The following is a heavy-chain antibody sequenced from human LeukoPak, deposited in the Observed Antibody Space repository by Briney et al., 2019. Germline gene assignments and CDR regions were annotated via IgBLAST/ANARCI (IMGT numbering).Heavy chain of an antibody. Sequence: ASVKVSCKASGYTFTSYGINWVRQATGQGLEWMGWMNPNSGNTGYAQKFQGRVTMTRNTSISTAYMELSSLRSEDTAVYYCARGTVPYCSGGSCYVSNYGNWFDPWGQGTLVTVSS. CDR2: MNPNSGNT. D-gene: IGHD2-15*01. J-gene: IGHJ5*02. CDR1: GYTFTSYG. CDR3: ARGTVPYCSGGSCYVSNYGNWFDP. V-gene: IGHV1-8*02.